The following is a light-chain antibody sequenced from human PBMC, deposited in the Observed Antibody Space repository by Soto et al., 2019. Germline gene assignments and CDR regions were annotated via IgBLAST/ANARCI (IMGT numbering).Light chain of an antibody. CDR1: QSVSNNY. J-gene: IGKJ4*01. V-gene: IGKV3-20*01. CDR2: GAS. CDR3: QQYDNSPALT. Sequence: ESVLTQSPGTLSLSPGERATLSCRASQSVSNNYLAWYQQKPGQAPRLLIYGASSRTIGIPDRFSGSGSGRDFTLTISRLEPEDFAVYYCQQYDNSPALTFGGGTKVEIK.